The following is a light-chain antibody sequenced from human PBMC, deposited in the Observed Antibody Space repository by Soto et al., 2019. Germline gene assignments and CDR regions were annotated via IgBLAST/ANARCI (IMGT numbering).Light chain of an antibody. V-gene: IGKV3-11*01. CDR2: YAS. Sequence: EIVLTQSPATLSLSPGERATLSCRASQSVSSYLAWYQKKPGQAPRLLIYYASNRATGIPARFSGSGSGTDCALTISSLEPEDFAVYYCQQRSNWPPTVGPGTKVDIK. CDR3: QQRSNWPPT. J-gene: IGKJ3*01. CDR1: QSVSSY.